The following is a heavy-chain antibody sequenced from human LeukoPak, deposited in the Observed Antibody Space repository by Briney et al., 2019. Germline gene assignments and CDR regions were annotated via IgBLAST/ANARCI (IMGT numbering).Heavy chain of an antibody. V-gene: IGHV3-48*04. CDR2: ISSSSSTI. J-gene: IGHJ4*02. CDR3: ARLSYSSGWYEDY. Sequence: GGSLRLSCAASGFTFSDYKMNWVRQAPGKGLEWVSYISSSSSTIYYADSVKGRFTISRDNAKNSLYLQMNSLRAEDTAVYYCARLSYSSGWYEDYWGQGTLVTVSS. D-gene: IGHD6-19*01. CDR1: GFTFSDYK.